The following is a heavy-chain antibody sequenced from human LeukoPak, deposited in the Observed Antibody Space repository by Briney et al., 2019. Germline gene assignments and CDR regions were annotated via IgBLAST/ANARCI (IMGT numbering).Heavy chain of an antibody. CDR2: ISAYNGNT. CDR3: ARDMRYCSGSCIHLSEPFDY. Sequence: ASVKVSCKASGYTFTSYGISWVRQAPGQGLEWMGWISAYNGNTNYAQKLQGRVTMTTDTSTSTAYMELRSLRSDDTAVYYCARDMRYCSGSCIHLSEPFDYWGQGTLVTVSS. V-gene: IGHV1-18*01. J-gene: IGHJ4*02. CDR1: GYTFTSYG. D-gene: IGHD2-15*01.